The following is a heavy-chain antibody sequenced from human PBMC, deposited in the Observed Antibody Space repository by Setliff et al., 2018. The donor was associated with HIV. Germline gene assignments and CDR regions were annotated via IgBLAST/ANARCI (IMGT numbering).Heavy chain of an antibody. D-gene: IGHD5-12*01. Sequence: PSETLSLTCTVSGGSIRTGAYYWGWIRQPPGKGLEWIGSIYSSGNTNYNPSFKSRVSMSVDTSKNQFSLKLRSVTAADTAVYYCARGSQRWLQSDSRYYFDYWGQGTLVTVSS. J-gene: IGHJ4*02. V-gene: IGHV4-39*07. CDR3: ARGSQRWLQSDSRYYFDY. CDR2: IYSSGNT. CDR1: GGSIRTGAYY.